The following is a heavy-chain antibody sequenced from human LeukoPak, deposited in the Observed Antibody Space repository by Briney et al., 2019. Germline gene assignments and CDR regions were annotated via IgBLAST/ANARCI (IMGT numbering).Heavy chain of an antibody. CDR2: IYTSWST. Sequence: SETLSLTCTVSGGSISSYNWSWIRQPPGKGLERIWYIYTSWSTNYNPSLKSRVTISVDTSKNQFPLKLSSVTAADTAVYYCARGYCSSTSCYYFDYWGQGTLVTVSS. J-gene: IGHJ4*02. V-gene: IGHV4-4*09. CDR3: ARGYCSSTSCYYFDY. D-gene: IGHD2-2*01. CDR1: GGSISSYN.